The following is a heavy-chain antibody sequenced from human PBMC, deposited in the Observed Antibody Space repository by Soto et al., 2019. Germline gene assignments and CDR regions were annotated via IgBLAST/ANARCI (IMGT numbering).Heavy chain of an antibody. V-gene: IGHV3-23*01. J-gene: IGHJ4*02. CDR2: ISGSGSTI. Sequence: GGSLRLSCAASGFTFSSYAVSWVRQAPGKGPEWISSISGSGSTIYYADSVKGRFTISRDSSKNTLYLQMSSLRAEDTAVYYCAKVFYYYDSSGYYYFDYWGQGTLVTVSS. D-gene: IGHD3-22*01. CDR1: GFTFSSYA. CDR3: AKVFYYYDSSGYYYFDY.